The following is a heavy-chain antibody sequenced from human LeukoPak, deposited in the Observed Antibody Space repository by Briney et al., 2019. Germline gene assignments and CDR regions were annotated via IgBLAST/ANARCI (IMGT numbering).Heavy chain of an antibody. J-gene: IGHJ5*02. D-gene: IGHD3-10*01. CDR3: AKGGYGSGSYRNWFDP. CDR1: GFTFSSYG. Sequence: GGSLRLSCAASGFTFSSYGMHWVRQAPGKGLEWVAFIRYDGSNKYYVDSVKGRFTISRDNSKNTLYLQMNSLRVEDTAVYYCAKGGYGSGSYRNWFDPWGQGTLVTVSS. V-gene: IGHV3-30*02. CDR2: IRYDGSNK.